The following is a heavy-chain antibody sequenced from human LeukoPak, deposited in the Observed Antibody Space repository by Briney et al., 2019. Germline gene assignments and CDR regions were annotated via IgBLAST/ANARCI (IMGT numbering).Heavy chain of an antibody. Sequence: PGGSLRLSCAASGFTVSSNYMSWVRQAPGKGLEWVSVIYSGGSTYYADSVKGRFTISRDNSKNTLYLQMNSLRAEDTAVYYCARVGVEYCSGGSCYWFDPWGQGTLVTVSS. CDR3: ARVGVEYCSGGSCYWFDP. J-gene: IGHJ5*02. CDR1: GFTVSSNY. D-gene: IGHD2-15*01. V-gene: IGHV3-53*01. CDR2: IYSGGST.